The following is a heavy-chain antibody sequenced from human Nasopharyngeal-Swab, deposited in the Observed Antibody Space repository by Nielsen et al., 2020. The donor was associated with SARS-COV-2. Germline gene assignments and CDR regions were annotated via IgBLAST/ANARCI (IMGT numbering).Heavy chain of an antibody. CDR1: GFTFSSYA. V-gene: IGHV3-23*01. J-gene: IGHJ3*02. Sequence: GGSLRLSCAASGFTFSSYAMSWVRQAPGKGLEWVSAISGSGGSTYYADSVKGRFTISRDNSKNTVYLQMSSLRAEDTAVYYCAKKYYYDSSGYYYQGGVSDAFDIWGQGTMVTVSS. CDR2: ISGSGGST. D-gene: IGHD3-22*01. CDR3: AKKYYYDSSGYYYQGGVSDAFDI.